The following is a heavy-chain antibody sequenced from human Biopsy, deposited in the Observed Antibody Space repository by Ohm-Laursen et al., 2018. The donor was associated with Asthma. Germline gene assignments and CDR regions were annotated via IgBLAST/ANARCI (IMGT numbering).Heavy chain of an antibody. V-gene: IGHV1-46*01. CDR3: ALSQFNY. CDR2: INPPTGDT. CDR1: GYTFTSYY. J-gene: IGHJ4*02. Sequence: ASVKVSCKASGYTFTSYYIHWVRQAPGQGLEWVGIINPPTGDTSYAQKFLGRVTVTRNTSTSTVYMELSSLRSEDTAVYYCALSQFNYWGQGTLLTVSS.